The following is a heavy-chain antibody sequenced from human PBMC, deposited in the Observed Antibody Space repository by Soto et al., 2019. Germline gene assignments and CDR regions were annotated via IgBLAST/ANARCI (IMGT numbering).Heavy chain of an antibody. CDR2: INHSGST. CDR1: GGSFRGYY. J-gene: IGHJ6*03. D-gene: IGHD3-10*01. Sequence: SETLSLTCAFYGGSFRGYYWSLIRQPPGKGLEWIGEINHSGSTNYNPSLKSRVTISVDTSKNQFSLKLSSVTAADTAVYYCARGPKKSGVSSGYYMDSWGKGTTVTASS. V-gene: IGHV4-34*01. CDR3: ARGPKKSGVSSGYYMDS.